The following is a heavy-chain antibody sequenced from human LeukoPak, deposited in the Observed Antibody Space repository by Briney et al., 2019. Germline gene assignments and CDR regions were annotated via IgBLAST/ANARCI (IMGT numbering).Heavy chain of an antibody. J-gene: IGHJ4*02. D-gene: IGHD6-19*01. Sequence: GGSLRLSCAASGFTFSSYSMNWVRQAPGQGLEWVSSISSSSSYIYYADSVKGRFTISRDNAKNSLYLQMNSLRAEDTAVYYCARDLAVAGTSEFDCWGQGTLVTVSS. CDR1: GFTFSSYS. CDR2: ISSSSSYI. V-gene: IGHV3-21*01. CDR3: ARDLAVAGTSEFDC.